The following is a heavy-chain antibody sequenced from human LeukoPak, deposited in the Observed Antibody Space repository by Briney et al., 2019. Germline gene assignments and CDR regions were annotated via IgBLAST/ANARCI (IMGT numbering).Heavy chain of an antibody. CDR1: GYSFTSYW. J-gene: IGHJ6*02. CDR3: ATTGNYSSSYYYYYYGMDV. CDR2: IDPSDSYT. D-gene: IGHD6-6*01. Sequence: GESLKISCKGSGYSFTSYWISWVRQMPGKGLDWMGRIDPSDSYTNYSPSFQGHVTISADKSISTAYLQWSSLKASDTAMYYCATTGNYSSSYYYYYYGMDVWGQGTTVTVSS. V-gene: IGHV5-10-1*01.